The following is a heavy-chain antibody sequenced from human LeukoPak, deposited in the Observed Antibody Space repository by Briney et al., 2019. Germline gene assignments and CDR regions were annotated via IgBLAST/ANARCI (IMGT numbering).Heavy chain of an antibody. V-gene: IGHV1-18*04. J-gene: IGHJ4*02. Sequence: ASVKVSCKASGYSFTEYGINWVRQAPGQGLEWMGWISAYNGNTNSAPKFQDRVIMTTDTSTSTAYMELRSLRSDDTAVYFCARSGYYFVGFDYWGQGTLVTVSS. CDR2: ISAYNGNT. CDR1: GYSFTEYG. CDR3: ARSGYYFVGFDY. D-gene: IGHD3-22*01.